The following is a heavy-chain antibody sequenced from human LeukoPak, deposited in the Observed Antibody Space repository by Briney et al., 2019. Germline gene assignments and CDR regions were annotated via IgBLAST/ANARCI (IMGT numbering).Heavy chain of an antibody. CDR3: VGSSSLDY. D-gene: IGHD6-13*01. J-gene: IGHJ4*02. CDR2: ISSNGGTT. V-gene: IGHV3-64D*09. CDR1: GFTFSSYA. Sequence: GGSRRLSCSTSGFTFSSYAMHWVRQAPGKGLESVSVISSNGGTTYYADSVKGRFTISRDNSENTLYLQMSSLRGEDTAVYYCVGSSSLDYWGQGTLVTVSS.